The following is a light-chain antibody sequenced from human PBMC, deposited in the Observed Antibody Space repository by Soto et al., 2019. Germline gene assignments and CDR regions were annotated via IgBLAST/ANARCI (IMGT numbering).Light chain of an antibody. J-gene: IGKJ1*01. Sequence: IVVSQKPNTLSVSPGEGATLSCRASQSVRSTLAWYQQKPGQAPRLLIYSASSRATGIPDRFSGSGSGTDFTLTISSLQPDDFATYYCQHYNSYSEAFGQGTKVDI. CDR3: QHYNSYSEA. CDR1: QSVRST. CDR2: SAS. V-gene: IGKV3D-15*01.